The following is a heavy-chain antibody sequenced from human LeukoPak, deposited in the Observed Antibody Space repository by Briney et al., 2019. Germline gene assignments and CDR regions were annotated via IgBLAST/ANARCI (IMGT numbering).Heavy chain of an antibody. CDR2: INHSGST. CDR1: GGSFSGYY. V-gene: IGHV4-34*01. CDR3: ARSTTVTTWAFDI. J-gene: IGHJ3*02. Sequence: SETLSLTCAVYGGSFSGYYWSWIRQPPGKGLEWIGEINHSGSTNYNPSLKSRVTISVDTSKNQFSLKLSSVTAADTAVYYCARSTTVTTWAFDIWGQGTMVTVSS. D-gene: IGHD4-17*01.